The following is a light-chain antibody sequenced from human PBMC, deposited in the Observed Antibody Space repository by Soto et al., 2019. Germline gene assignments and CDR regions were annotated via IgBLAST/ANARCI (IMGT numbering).Light chain of an antibody. Sequence: VMTQNPLSLSVTPGQAASISCKSSQSLLHSDGKTYLFWYLQRPGQPPQLLIYEVSKRFSGVPDLFIGGGSVTDFTLKISLVEAEVVGVYFCLQRLHLPLTFGPGTKVDIK. CDR1: QSLLHSDGKTY. J-gene: IGKJ3*01. V-gene: IGKV2D-29*01. CDR2: EVS. CDR3: LQRLHLPLT.